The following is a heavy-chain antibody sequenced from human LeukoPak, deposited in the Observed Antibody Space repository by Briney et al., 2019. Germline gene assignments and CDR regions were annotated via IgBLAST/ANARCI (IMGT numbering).Heavy chain of an antibody. D-gene: IGHD3-3*01. Sequence: GASVKVSCTASGYTFTSYYMHWVRQAPGQGLAWMGRIIPILGIANYAQKFQGRVTITADKSTSTAYMELSSLRSEDTAVYYCARDNQSGYRYNWFDPWGQGTLVTVSS. CDR1: GYTFTSYY. CDR2: IIPILGIA. J-gene: IGHJ5*02. V-gene: IGHV1-69*04. CDR3: ARDNQSGYRYNWFDP.